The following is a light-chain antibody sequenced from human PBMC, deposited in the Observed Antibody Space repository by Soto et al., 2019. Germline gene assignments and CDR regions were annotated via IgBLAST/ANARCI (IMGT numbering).Light chain of an antibody. J-gene: IGLJ1*01. CDR2: EIG. Sequence: QSALTQPASVSGSPGQSITISCIGTTGDIGGYNFVSWYQQQPGKAPQLMIHEIGNRPSGVSNRFSASKSDNTASLTISGLQHEDEADYYCASYTTTSSLVLGNGPKVTVL. CDR1: TGDIGGYNF. CDR3: ASYTTTSSLV. V-gene: IGLV2-14*01.